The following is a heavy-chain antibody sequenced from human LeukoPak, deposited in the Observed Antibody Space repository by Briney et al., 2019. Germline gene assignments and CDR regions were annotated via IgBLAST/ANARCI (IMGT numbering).Heavy chain of an antibody. V-gene: IGHV4-61*01. J-gene: IGHJ4*02. D-gene: IGHD2/OR15-2a*01. CDR2: IYYSGST. Sequence: SETLSLTCTVSGGSISGGSYYWSWIRQPPGNGLEWIGYIYYSGSTKYNLSLKSRVAISVGTSKNQLSLKLSSVTAADTAVYYCARGEYGLFDNWGQGTLVTVSS. CDR1: GGSISGGSYY. CDR3: ARGEYGLFDN.